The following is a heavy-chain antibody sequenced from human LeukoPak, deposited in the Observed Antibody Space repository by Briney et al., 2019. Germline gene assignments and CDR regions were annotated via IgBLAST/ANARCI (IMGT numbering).Heavy chain of an antibody. D-gene: IGHD1-26*01. Sequence: SETLSLTCTVSGDSINSHYWSWVRQPPGKGLEWIGYIQYTVSTNYNPSLKSRVTISGDMSKNQFSLKLSSVTAADTAVYYCARDLGATGYFDYWGQGTLVTVSS. CDR3: ARDLGATGYFDY. CDR2: IQYTVST. CDR1: GDSINSHY. V-gene: IGHV4-59*11. J-gene: IGHJ4*02.